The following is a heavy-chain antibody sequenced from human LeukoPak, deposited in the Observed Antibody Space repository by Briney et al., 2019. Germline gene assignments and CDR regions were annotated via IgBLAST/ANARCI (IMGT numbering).Heavy chain of an antibody. Sequence: ASVKVSCKASGYTFTSYGISWARQAPGQGLEWMGWISGYNGNTNYAQKLQGRVTMTTDTSTSTAYMELRSLRSDDTAVYYCARDLFRFCPVYWGQGTLVTVSS. CDR1: GYTFTSYG. CDR3: ARDLFRFCPVY. D-gene: IGHD3-10*01. CDR2: ISGYNGNT. J-gene: IGHJ4*02. V-gene: IGHV1-18*01.